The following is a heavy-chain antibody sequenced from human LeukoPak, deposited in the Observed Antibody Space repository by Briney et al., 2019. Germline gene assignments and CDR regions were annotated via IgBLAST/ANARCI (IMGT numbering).Heavy chain of an antibody. CDR1: GGSIGSSSYY. V-gene: IGHV4-39*01. CDR3: ARHLTGYYELDWFDP. J-gene: IGHJ5*02. Sequence: SETLSLTCTVSGGSIGSSSYYWGWLRQPPGKGLEWIGSIYYSGSTYYNPSLKSRVTISVDTSKNQFSLKLSSVTAADTAVYYCARHLTGYYELDWFDPWGQGTLVTVSS. CDR2: IYYSGST. D-gene: IGHD3-9*01.